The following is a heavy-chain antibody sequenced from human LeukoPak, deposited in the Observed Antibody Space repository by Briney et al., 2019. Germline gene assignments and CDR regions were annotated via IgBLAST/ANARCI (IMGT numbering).Heavy chain of an antibody. V-gene: IGHV3-74*01. Sequence: PGGSLRLSCAASGFTFSSYWMHWVRQAPGKGLVWVSRINSDGSATSYADSVKGRFTISRDNAKNTLYLQMNSLGAEDTAVYYCASVSGWYGQYFQHWGQGTLVTVSS. CDR3: ASVSGWYGQYFQH. CDR2: INSDGSAT. D-gene: IGHD6-19*01. J-gene: IGHJ1*01. CDR1: GFTFSSYW.